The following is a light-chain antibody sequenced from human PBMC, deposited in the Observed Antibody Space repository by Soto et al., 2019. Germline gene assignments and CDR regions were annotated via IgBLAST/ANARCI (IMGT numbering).Light chain of an antibody. CDR1: SGNRKKK. CDR2: VGTGGIVG. V-gene: IGLV9-49*01. J-gene: IGLJ1*01. Sequence: QPVLTQPPSASAALGASVTLTCTLSSGNRKKKGVWYQQRPGKGPRFVMRVGTGGIVGSKGDGIPARFSVLGSGLDRYLTIKNIQEEDGSDYHCGADHGSGSNFVYVFGTGTKVTVL. CDR3: GADHGSGSNFVYV.